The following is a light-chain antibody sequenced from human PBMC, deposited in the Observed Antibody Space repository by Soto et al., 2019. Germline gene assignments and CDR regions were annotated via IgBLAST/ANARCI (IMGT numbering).Light chain of an antibody. J-gene: IGKJ1*01. CDR3: QQYNNWPPWT. Sequence: EIVMTQSPATLSVSTGERATLSCRASQSVRSNLAWYHQKPGQAPRLLIYGASTRATGIPARFSGSGSGTEFTLTISSLQSEDFAVDYCQQYNNWPPWTFGQGTKVEIK. CDR2: GAS. V-gene: IGKV3-15*01. CDR1: QSVRSN.